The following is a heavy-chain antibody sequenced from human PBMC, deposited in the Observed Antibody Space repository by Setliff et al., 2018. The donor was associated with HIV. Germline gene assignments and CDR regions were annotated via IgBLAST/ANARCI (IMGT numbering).Heavy chain of an antibody. CDR3: ARVRTSTGAQY. CDR2: VRYDGSNK. V-gene: IGHV3-30*02. CDR1: GFTFNNYG. J-gene: IGHJ4*02. Sequence: PGGSLRLSCAASGFTFNNYGMHWVRQAPGKGLEWVTFVRYDGSNKHYADSVKGRFTISRDNIQNSLLLQMNSLTADDAAVYYCARVRTSTGAQYWGQGTLVTVSS. D-gene: IGHD1-1*01.